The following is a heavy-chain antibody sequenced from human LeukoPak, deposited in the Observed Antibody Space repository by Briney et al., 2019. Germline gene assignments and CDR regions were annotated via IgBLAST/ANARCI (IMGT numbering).Heavy chain of an antibody. J-gene: IGHJ4*02. CDR2: INHSGST. CDR3: ARTSSTSPGGGYYFDY. V-gene: IGHV4-34*01. D-gene: IGHD2-2*01. CDR1: GGSFSGYY. Sequence: SETLSLTCAVYGGSFSGYYWSWIRRPPGKGLEWIGGINHSGSTNYNPSLKSRVTISVDTSKNQFSLKLSSVTAADTAVYYCARTSSTSPGGGYYFDYWGQGTLVTVSS.